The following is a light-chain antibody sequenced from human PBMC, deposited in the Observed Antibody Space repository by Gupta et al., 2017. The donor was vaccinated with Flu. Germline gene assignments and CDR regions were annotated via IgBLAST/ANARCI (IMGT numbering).Light chain of an antibody. CDR1: QRISRY. CDR2: AAS. Sequence: PSSLSASVGDRVTITCRASQRISRYLHWYQQKPGKAPKLLIYAASRVKSGVPSRFSGSGSGTDFTLTISRRQPEDFANYYCQQRDSTPRTFGHGTKVDIK. CDR3: QQRDSTPRT. J-gene: IGKJ3*01. V-gene: IGKV1-39*01.